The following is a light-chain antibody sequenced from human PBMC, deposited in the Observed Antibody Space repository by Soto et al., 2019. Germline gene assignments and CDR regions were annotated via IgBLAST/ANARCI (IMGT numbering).Light chain of an antibody. J-gene: IGKJ1*01. V-gene: IGKV1-5*03. Sequence: IQMTQSPSTLSASVHDRVTITCRASQSISSWLAWYQQKPGKAPKLLIYKASSLESGVPSRFSGSGSGTEFTLTISSLQPDDFATYYCQHYNSYSEAFGQGSKVDI. CDR3: QHYNSYSEA. CDR2: KAS. CDR1: QSISSW.